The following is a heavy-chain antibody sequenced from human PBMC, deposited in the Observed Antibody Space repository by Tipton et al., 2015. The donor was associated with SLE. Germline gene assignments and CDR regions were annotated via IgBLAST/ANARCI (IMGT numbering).Heavy chain of an antibody. CDR3: ARGGGVAARRRAYYYYYMDV. D-gene: IGHD6-6*01. CDR2: INHSGST. CDR1: GGSFRGYY. V-gene: IGHV4-34*01. J-gene: IGHJ6*03. Sequence: TLSLTCAVYGGSFRGYYWSWIRQPPGKGLEWIGEINHSGSTNYNPSLKSRVTISVDTSKNQFSLKLSSVTAADTAVYYCARGGGVAARRRAYYYYYMDVWGKGTTVTVSS.